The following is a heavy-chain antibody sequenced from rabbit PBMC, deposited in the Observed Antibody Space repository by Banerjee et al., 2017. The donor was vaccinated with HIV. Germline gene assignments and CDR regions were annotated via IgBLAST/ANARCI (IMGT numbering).Heavy chain of an antibody. J-gene: IGHJ4*01. CDR3: ARDTPGDISWSYVDL. CDR1: GFDFSSYG. D-gene: IGHD7-1*01. V-gene: IGHV1S47*01. CDR2: INSGDGST. Sequence: QEQLVGSGGGLVQPGGSLKLSCKASGFDFSSYGVSWVRQAPGKGLEWIACINSGDGSTYYARWAKGRFTISKTSSTTVTLQMTSLTTADTATYFCARDTPGDISWSYVDLWGPGTLVTVS.